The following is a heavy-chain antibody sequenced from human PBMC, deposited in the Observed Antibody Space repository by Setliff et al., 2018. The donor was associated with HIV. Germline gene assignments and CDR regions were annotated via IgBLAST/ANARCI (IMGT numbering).Heavy chain of an antibody. J-gene: IGHJ6*03. D-gene: IGHD6-13*01. Sequence: GASVKVSCAPSGFTVSSNYMTWVRQAPGKGLEWVSVIYSNGNTLYADSVKGRFTSSRDNSKNTLYLQMNNLRAEDTAVYHCARGQSNSWYVRVPYYMDVWGKGTTVTVSS. CDR2: IYSNGNT. CDR3: ARGQSNSWYVRVPYYMDV. V-gene: IGHV3-66*02. CDR1: GFTVSSNY.